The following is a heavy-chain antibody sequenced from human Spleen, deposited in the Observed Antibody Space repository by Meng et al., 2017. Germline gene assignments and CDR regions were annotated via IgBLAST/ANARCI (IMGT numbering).Heavy chain of an antibody. CDR2: INHSGST. CDR3: ARGPTTMAHDFDY. Sequence: HVRQHAWGQGFLNPSETLSFSCVVSGGSFSDYYWSWFRQPPGKGLEWIGEINHSGSTNYNPSLESRATISVDTSQNNLSLKLSSVTAADSAVYYCARGPTTMAHDFDYWGQGTLVTVSS. CDR1: GGSFSDYY. J-gene: IGHJ4*02. V-gene: IGHV4-34*01. D-gene: IGHD4-11*01.